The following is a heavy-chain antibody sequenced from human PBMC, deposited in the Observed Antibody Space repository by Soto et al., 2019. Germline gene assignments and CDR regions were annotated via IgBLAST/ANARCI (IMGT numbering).Heavy chain of an antibody. CDR3: ARDLNPRQEMLYALLGY. J-gene: IGHJ4*02. CDR1: GFTFSSYS. CDR2: ISGSSSMI. V-gene: IGHV3-48*01. D-gene: IGHD2-8*01. Sequence: EVQLVESGGGLVQPGGSLRLSCAASGFTFSSYSMNWVRQAPGKGREWVSYISGSSSMIYYADSVKGRFTISRDNAKNSLYLQMNRLRAEDTAVYYCARDLNPRQEMLYALLGYWGQGTLVTVSS.